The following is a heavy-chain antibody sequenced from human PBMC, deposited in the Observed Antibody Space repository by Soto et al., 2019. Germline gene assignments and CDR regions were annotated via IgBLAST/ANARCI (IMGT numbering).Heavy chain of an antibody. CDR3: ARDQSGYYGSGSYYNVYYYYYMDV. CDR2: IYSGGST. Sequence: GGSLRLSCAASGFTVSSDYMSWVRQAPGKGLEWGSVIYSGGSTYYADSVKGRFTISRDNSKNTLYLQMNSLRTEDTAVYYCARDQSGYYGSGSYYNVYYYYYMDVWGKGTTVTVSS. D-gene: IGHD3-10*01. J-gene: IGHJ6*03. CDR1: GFTVSSDY. V-gene: IGHV3-66*01.